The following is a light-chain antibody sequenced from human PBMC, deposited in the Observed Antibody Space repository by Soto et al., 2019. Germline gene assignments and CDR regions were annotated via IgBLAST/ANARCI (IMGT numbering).Light chain of an antibody. CDR2: DVS. CDR3: SSYTSSSTLGAV. CDR1: SSDVGGYNY. Sequence: QSALTQPASVSGSPGQPITISCTGTSSDVGGYNYVSWYQQHPGKAPKLMIYDVSNRPSGVSNRFSGSKSGNTASLTISGLQAEDEADYYCSSYTSSSTLGAVFGGGTQLTVL. V-gene: IGLV2-14*01. J-gene: IGLJ7*01.